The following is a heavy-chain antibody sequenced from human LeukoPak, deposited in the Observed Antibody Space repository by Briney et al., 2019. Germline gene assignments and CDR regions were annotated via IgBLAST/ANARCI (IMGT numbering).Heavy chain of an antibody. D-gene: IGHD3-10*01. CDR3: ARHKRGHVLLWFGELTSPFDP. J-gene: IGHJ5*02. Sequence: GSLRLSCAASGFTVSSNYMSWLRQPPGKGLEWLGEINHSVGTNYNPSLKSRVTMSLDTSKNQFSLKLSSVTAADTAVYYCARHKRGHVLLWFGELTSPFDPWGQGTLVTVSS. CDR1: GFTVSSNY. V-gene: IGHV4-34*01. CDR2: INHSVGT.